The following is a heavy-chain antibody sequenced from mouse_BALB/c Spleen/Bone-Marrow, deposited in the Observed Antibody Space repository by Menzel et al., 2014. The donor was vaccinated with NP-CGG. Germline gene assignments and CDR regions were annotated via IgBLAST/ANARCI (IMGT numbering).Heavy chain of an antibody. CDR2: IDPANGNT. D-gene: IGHD2-14*01. CDR1: GFNIKDTY. Sequence: EVQLQQSGAELVKPGASVKLSCTASGFNIKDTYMHWVKQRPEQGLEWIGRIDPANGNTKYDPKFQGKATITADTSSNTAYLQLSSLTSEDTAVYYCASYRYAWYFDVRGAGTTVTVSS. J-gene: IGHJ1*01. V-gene: IGHV14-3*02. CDR3: ASYRYAWYFDV.